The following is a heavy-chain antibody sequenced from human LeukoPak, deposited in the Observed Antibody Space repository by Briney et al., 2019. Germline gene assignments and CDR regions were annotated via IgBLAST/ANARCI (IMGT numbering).Heavy chain of an antibody. CDR1: GGSISSYY. CDR2: IYTSGST. Sequence: SETLSLTCTVSGGSISSYYWSWIRQPAGKGLEWIGRIYTSGSTNYNPSLKSRVTMSVDTSKNQFSLKLSSVTAADTAVYYCARESSTYGSGSYGGLIVPYYFDYWGQGTLVTVSS. J-gene: IGHJ4*02. V-gene: IGHV4-4*07. D-gene: IGHD3-10*01. CDR3: ARESSTYGSGSYGGLIVPYYFDY.